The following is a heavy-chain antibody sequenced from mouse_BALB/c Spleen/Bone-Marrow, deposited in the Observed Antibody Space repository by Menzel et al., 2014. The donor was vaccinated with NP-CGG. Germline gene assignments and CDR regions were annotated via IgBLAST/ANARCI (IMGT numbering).Heavy chain of an antibody. V-gene: IGHV1-54*03. J-gene: IGHJ4*01. CDR3: ARFIATAYAMDY. D-gene: IGHD1-1*01. CDR2: INPGSGDI. Sequence: QVQLQQSGAELVRPGTSVKVSCKASGYAFSNYLIEWVKQRPGQGLEWIGVINPGSGDINYNEKFKGKAALTADKSSSTAYMQPSSLTSDDSAVYFCARFIATAYAMDYWGQGTSVTVSS. CDR1: GYAFSNYL.